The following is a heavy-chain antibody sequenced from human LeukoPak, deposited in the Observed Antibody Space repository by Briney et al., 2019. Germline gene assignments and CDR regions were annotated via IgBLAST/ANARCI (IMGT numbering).Heavy chain of an antibody. CDR3: AKASLGHCSGVTCYNFDY. J-gene: IGHJ4*02. CDR2: ISGSGVST. D-gene: IGHD2-15*01. CDR1: GFTFSSYA. V-gene: IGHV3-23*01. Sequence: GGSLRLSCAASGFTFSSYAMSWVRQAPGKGLEWVSAISGSGVSTYYADSVKGRFTISRDNSKNTLYMQMNSLRAEDTAVYYCAKASLGHCSGVTCYNFDYWGQGTRVIVSS.